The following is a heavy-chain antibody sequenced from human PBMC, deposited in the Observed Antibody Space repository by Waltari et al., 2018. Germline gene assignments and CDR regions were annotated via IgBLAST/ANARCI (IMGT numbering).Heavy chain of an antibody. J-gene: IGHJ4*02. CDR2: IHYSGST. V-gene: IGHV4-59*01. CDR3: ARAKRTTVTTRGYYFDY. Sequence: QVQLQESGPGLVKPSETLSLTCTVSGGSISSYYWSWIRQPPGKGLEWIGYIHYSGSTNYNPSPKSRVTISVGTSKSQFSLKLSSVTAADTAVYYCARAKRTTVTTRGYYFDYWGQGTLVTVSS. D-gene: IGHD4-17*01. CDR1: GGSISSYY.